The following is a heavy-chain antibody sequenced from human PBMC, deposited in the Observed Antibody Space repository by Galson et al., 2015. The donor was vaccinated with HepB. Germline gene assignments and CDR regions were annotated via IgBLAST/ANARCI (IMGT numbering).Heavy chain of an antibody. CDR2: IKQDGSEV. J-gene: IGHJ4*02. D-gene: IGHD1-1*01. Sequence: SLRLSCAASGFTFSTFWMTWVRQAPGKGLEWVANIKQDGSEVYYVDSVRGRFTISRDSAKNSLYLQMNSLRAEDTAVYYCARERGANRNDYWGQGTLVTVSS. CDR3: ARERGANRNDY. CDR1: GFTFSTFW. V-gene: IGHV3-7*01.